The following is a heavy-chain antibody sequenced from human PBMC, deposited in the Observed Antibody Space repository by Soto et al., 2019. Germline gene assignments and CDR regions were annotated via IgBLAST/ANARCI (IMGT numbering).Heavy chain of an antibody. CDR1: GFTFSTYS. D-gene: IGHD1-7*01. CDR3: GSSWNYGA. J-gene: IGHJ4*02. V-gene: IGHV3-48*02. Sequence: EVQLVESGGGLVQPGGSLRLSCAASGFTFSTYSMNWVRQAPGKGLEWVAYISSGSSTKYYADSVKGRFTISRDNAKNSLSLQMNSRRDEDTAVYYWGSSWNYGAWGQGTLVTVSS. CDR2: ISSGSSTK.